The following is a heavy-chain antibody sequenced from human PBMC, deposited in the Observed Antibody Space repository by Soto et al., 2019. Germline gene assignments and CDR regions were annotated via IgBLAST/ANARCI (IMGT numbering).Heavy chain of an antibody. Sequence: ASVKVSCKASGYTFTSYDINWVRQATGQGLEWMGWINAGNGNTKYSQKFQGRVTITRDTSASTAYMELNSLRAEDTAVYYCARDYLVVPHRVIDYWGQGTLVTVSS. V-gene: IGHV1-3*01. CDR2: INAGNGNT. J-gene: IGHJ4*02. CDR3: ARDYLVVPHRVIDY. D-gene: IGHD2-2*01. CDR1: GYTFTSYD.